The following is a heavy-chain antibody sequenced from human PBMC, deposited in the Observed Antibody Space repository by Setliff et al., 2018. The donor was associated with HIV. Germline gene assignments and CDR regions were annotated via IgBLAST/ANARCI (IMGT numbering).Heavy chain of an antibody. V-gene: IGHV4-38-2*01. CDR2: IYHSGST. J-gene: IGHJ4*02. D-gene: IGHD3-10*01. CDR1: GYSISSGYY. Sequence: SETLSLTCAVSGYSISSGYYWGWIRQPPGKGLEWIGSIYHSGSTYYNPSLKSRVTISVDTSKNQFSLKLNSVTAADTAVYYCATHYGSGSYYNYWGQGMLVTVSS. CDR3: ATHYGSGSYYNY.